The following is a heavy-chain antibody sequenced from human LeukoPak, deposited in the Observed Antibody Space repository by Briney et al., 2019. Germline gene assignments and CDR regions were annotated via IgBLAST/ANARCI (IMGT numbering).Heavy chain of an antibody. J-gene: IGHJ6*03. CDR3: ARRPYYYYYYMDV. Sequence: ASVKVSCKASGYTFTGYYMHWVRQAPGQGLEWMGRINPNSGGTNYAQKFQGRVTMTGDTSISTAYMELSRLRSDDTAVYYCARRPYYYYYYMDVWGKGTTVTVSS. CDR1: GYTFTGYY. V-gene: IGHV1-2*06. CDR2: INPNSGGT.